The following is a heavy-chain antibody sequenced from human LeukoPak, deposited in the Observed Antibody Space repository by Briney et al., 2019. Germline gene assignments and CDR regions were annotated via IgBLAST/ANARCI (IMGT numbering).Heavy chain of an antibody. J-gene: IGHJ4*02. CDR2: ISPTGSIT. CDR1: GFSFSGHW. Sequence: GGCLRLSCTASGFSFSGHWMHWARQLPGKGLVWVSRISPTGSITSYADSVKGRFTVSRDNAKNTLYLQVNNLRAEDTAVYYCARGPNSNWSGLDFWGQGTLLTVSS. CDR3: ARGPNSNWSGLDF. D-gene: IGHD6-6*01. V-gene: IGHV3-74*01.